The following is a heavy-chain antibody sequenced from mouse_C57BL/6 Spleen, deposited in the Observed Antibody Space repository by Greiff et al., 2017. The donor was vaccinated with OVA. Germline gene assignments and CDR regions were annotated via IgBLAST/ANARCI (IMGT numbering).Heavy chain of an antibody. CDR3: ARYGNDYAMDY. Sequence: VQRVESGPGLVAPSQSLSITCTVSGFSLTSYGVHWVRQPPGKGLEWLVVIWSDGSTTSNSALKSRLSISKDNSKSQVFLKMNRLQTDDTAMDYCARYGNDYAMDYWGQGTSVTVSS. V-gene: IGHV2-6*03. CDR2: IWSDGST. J-gene: IGHJ4*01. D-gene: IGHD2-10*02. CDR1: GFSLTSYG.